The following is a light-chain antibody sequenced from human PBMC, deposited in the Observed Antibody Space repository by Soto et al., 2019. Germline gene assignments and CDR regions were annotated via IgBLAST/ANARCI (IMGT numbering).Light chain of an antibody. CDR2: EGS. V-gene: IGLV2-23*01. J-gene: IGLJ1*01. Sequence: QSVLTQPASVSGSPGQSITISCTGTSSDFGSYNLVSWYQQHPGKAPKLMIYEGSKRPSGVSNRFSGSKSGNTASLTISGLQAEDEADYYCCSYAGSNYVFGTGTKVTVL. CDR3: CSYAGSNYV. CDR1: SSDFGSYNL.